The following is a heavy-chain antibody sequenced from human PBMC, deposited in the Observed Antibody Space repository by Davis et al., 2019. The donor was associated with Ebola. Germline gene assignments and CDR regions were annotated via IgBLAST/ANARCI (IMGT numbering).Heavy chain of an antibody. V-gene: IGHV3-30*02. CDR3: AREQWLVRGEAFDI. J-gene: IGHJ3*02. D-gene: IGHD6-19*01. Sequence: GESLKISCTSSGFIFSTYGMHWVRQAPGKGLEWVAFIRYDGIRDFYAESVRGRFTISRDNARNSLYLHMNSLRAEDTAVYYCAREQWLVRGEAFDIWGQGTMVTVSS. CDR2: IRYDGIRD. CDR1: GFIFSTYG.